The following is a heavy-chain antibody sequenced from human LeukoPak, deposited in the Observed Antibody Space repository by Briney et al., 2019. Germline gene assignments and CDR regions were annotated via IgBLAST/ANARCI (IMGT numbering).Heavy chain of an antibody. CDR2: MKSDGSST. V-gene: IGHV3-74*01. CDR3: AVRQGGSYTGESDY. D-gene: IGHD3-10*01. Sequence: QAGGSLRLSCAGSGFTFGRFWMNWVRQAPGKGLMWVSRMKSDGSSTSYADSVKGRFTISRDNAKNTLYLQMNSLRAEDTAVYYCAVRQGGSYTGESDYWGQGTLVTVSS. J-gene: IGHJ4*02. CDR1: GFTFGRFW.